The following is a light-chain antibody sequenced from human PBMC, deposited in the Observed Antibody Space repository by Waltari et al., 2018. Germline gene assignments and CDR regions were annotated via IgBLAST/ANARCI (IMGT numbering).Light chain of an antibody. CDR3: QQYYSIPLT. Sequence: DIQMTQSPSSLSASTGDRVTITCRASQGISNSLAWDQQKPGNAPTLLLSDSSRLETGVPSRFTGSRSGTDYTLTISSLQPEDFASYYCQQYYSIPLTFGGGTKVEIK. CDR2: DSS. CDR1: QGISNS. V-gene: IGKV1-NL1*01. J-gene: IGKJ4*01.